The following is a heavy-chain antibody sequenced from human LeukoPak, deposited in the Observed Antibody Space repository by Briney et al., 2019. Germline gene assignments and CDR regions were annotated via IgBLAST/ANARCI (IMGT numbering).Heavy chain of an antibody. CDR1: GYTFTSYG. D-gene: IGHD3-3*01. Sequence: ASVKVSCKASGYTFTSYGISRVRQAPGQGLEWMGWISAYNGNTNYAQKLQGRVTMTTDTSTSTAYMELRSLRSDDTAVYYCARFSSIFGVVSYYYYGMDVWGQGTTVTVSS. J-gene: IGHJ6*02. CDR3: ARFSSIFGVVSYYYYGMDV. CDR2: ISAYNGNT. V-gene: IGHV1-18*01.